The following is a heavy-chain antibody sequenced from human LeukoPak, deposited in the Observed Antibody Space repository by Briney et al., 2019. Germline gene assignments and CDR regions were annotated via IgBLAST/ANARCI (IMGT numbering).Heavy chain of an antibody. Sequence: PGGSLRLSCAASGSTFSNYEMNWVRQAPGKGLEWVSYISSSGSTIYYADSVKGRFTISRDNAKNSLYLQMNSLRAEDTAVYYCARGGYSHYDYWGPGTLVTVSS. CDR1: GSTFSNYE. V-gene: IGHV3-48*03. CDR3: ARGGYSHYDY. J-gene: IGHJ4*02. CDR2: ISSSGSTI. D-gene: IGHD6-13*01.